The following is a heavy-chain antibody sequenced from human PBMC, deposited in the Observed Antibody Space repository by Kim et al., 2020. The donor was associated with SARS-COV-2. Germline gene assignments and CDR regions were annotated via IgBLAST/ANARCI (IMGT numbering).Heavy chain of an antibody. CDR2: IFYSGTT. CDR1: GGSISSGGYY. V-gene: IGHV4-31*03. Sequence: SETLSLTCTVSGGSISSGGYYWTWIRQPPGEGLEWIGYIFYSGTTFYNASLRSRVTISVDTSKNQFALRLTSVTAADTALYYCAKRAPACSRTSWEPDY. CDR3: AKRAPACSRTSWEPDY. J-gene: IGHJ4*01. D-gene: IGHD2-2*01.